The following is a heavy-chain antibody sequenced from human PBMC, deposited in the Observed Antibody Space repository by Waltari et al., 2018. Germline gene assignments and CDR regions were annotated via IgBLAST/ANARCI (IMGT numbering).Heavy chain of an antibody. V-gene: IGHV3-7*04. CDR2: IKQDGSEK. D-gene: IGHD3-22*01. CDR3: ARAYDSSGYYFVGDAFDI. CDR1: GFTFSSYW. J-gene: IGHJ3*02. Sequence: EVQLVESGGGLVQPGGSLRLSCAASGFTFSSYWMSWVRQAPGKGLEWVANIKQDGSEKYYVDSVKGRFTISRDNAKNSLYLQMNSLRAEDTAVYYCARAYDSSGYYFVGDAFDIWGQGTMVTVS.